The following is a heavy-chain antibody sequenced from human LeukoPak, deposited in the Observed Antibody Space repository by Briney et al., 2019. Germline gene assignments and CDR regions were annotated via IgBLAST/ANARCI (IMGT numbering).Heavy chain of an antibody. CDR1: GFTFSSYA. CDR3: ARGRENFDY. Sequence: GGSLRLSCAASGFTFSSYAMSWVRQAPGKGLEWVSVIYSGGSTYYADSVKGRFTISRDNSKNTLYLQMNNLRAEDTAVYYCARGRENFDYWGQGTLVTVSS. CDR2: IYSGGST. D-gene: IGHD3-10*01. V-gene: IGHV3-66*01. J-gene: IGHJ4*02.